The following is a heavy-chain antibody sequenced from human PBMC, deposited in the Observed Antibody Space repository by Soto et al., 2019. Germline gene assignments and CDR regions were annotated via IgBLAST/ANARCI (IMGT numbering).Heavy chain of an antibody. CDR3: AKALSSGSTDFDY. V-gene: IGHV3-9*01. D-gene: IGHD6-19*01. CDR1: GFTFDDYA. CDR2: ISWNSGSI. J-gene: IGHJ4*02. Sequence: EVQLVESGRGLVQPGRSLRLSCAASGFTFDDYAMHWVRQAPGKGLEWVSGISWNSGSIGYADSVKGRFTISRDNAKNSLYLQMNSLRAEDTALYYCAKALSSGSTDFDYWGQGTLVTVSS.